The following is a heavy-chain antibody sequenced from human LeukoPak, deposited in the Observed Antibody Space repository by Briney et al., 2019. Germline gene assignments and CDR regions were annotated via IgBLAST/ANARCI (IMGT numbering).Heavy chain of an antibody. CDR2: INPNSGGT. CDR3: ARGRAFRDSSGYKEGFTDY. J-gene: IGHJ4*02. V-gene: IGHV1-2*06. D-gene: IGHD3-22*01. Sequence: GASVKVSCKASGYTFTGYYIHWVRQAPGQGLEWMGRINPNSGGTNYAQKFQGRVTMTRDTSISTAYMELSRLRSDDTAVYYCARGRAFRDSSGYKEGFTDYWGQGTLVTVSS. CDR1: GYTFTGYY.